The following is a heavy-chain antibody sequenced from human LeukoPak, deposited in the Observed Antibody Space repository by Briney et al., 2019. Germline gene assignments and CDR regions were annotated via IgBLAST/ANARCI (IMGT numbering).Heavy chain of an antibody. CDR1: GFSFSTYG. CDR3: GRGEAFHYDSSDYRDY. J-gene: IGHJ4*02. V-gene: IGHV3-33*01. Sequence: AGRSLRLSCAVSGFSFSTYGMHWVRQAPGKGLEWVAVIWYDGNTKYYADSVKGRFTISRDKSKNTLYLQMNSLKPEHTAVYYCGRGEAFHYDSSDYRDYWGQGTLVTVSS. D-gene: IGHD3-22*01. CDR2: IWYDGNTK.